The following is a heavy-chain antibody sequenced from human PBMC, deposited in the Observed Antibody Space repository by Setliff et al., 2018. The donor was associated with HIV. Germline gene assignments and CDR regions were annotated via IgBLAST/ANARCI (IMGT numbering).Heavy chain of an antibody. CDR2: IYSTGSGRT. CDR1: GGSVTSSTYY. CDR3: AREIYGGNSRPFDY. Sequence: KPSETLSLTCTVSGGSVTSSTYYWGWIRQPPGKGLEWIGNIYSTGSGRTYYSPSLKSRVTVSVDTSKNQFSLKLSSVTAADTAVYYCAREIYGGNSRPFDYWGQGTLVTVSS. D-gene: IGHD4-17*01. V-gene: IGHV4-39*07. J-gene: IGHJ4*02.